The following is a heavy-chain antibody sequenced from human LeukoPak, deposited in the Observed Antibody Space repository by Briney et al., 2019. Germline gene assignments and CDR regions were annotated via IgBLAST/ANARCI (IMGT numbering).Heavy chain of an antibody. CDR1: GFTFVDYG. Sequence: PGGSLRLSCATSGFTFVDYGLSWVRGAPGKGPGWLCAINYNGAITDYADSVKGRFTISRDNAKNSLYLRMDSLTAEDTALYYCARDRLGPSFSVSHFDLWGQGTLVTVSS. CDR3: ARDRLGPSFSVSHFDL. D-gene: IGHD3-3*02. J-gene: IGHJ4*02. V-gene: IGHV3-20*04. CDR2: INYNGAIT.